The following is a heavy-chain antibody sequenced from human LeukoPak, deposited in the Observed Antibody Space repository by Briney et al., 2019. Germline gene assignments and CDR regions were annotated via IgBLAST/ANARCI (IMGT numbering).Heavy chain of an antibody. Sequence: GGSLRLSCAASGFTFSSYAMHWVRQAPGKGLEWVAVISYDGSNKYYADSVKGRFTISRDNSKNTLYLQMNSLRAEDTAVYYCARDLSDSPEYPYGMDVWGQGTTVTVSS. V-gene: IGHV3-30*04. J-gene: IGHJ6*02. CDR2: ISYDGSNK. CDR1: GFTFSSYA. CDR3: ARDLSDSPEYPYGMDV. D-gene: IGHD2-2*01.